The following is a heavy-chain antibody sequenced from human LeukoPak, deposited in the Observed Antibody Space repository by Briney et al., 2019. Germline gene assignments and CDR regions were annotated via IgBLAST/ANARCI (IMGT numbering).Heavy chain of an antibody. CDR1: GFTFSNHG. CDR2: ISPSGDIT. CDR3: AKDDAWLRFGE. J-gene: IGHJ4*02. D-gene: IGHD3-10*01. Sequence: GGSLRLSCAASGFTFSNHGMNWVRQAPGKGLEWVSGISPSGDITYYADSVKGRFTISRDNSKNTLCLEVISLTAEDTAVYYCAKDDAWLRFGEWSQGTLVTVSS. V-gene: IGHV3-23*01.